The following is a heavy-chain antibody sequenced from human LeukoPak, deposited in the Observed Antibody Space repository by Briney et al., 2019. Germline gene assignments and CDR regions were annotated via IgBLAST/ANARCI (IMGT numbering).Heavy chain of an antibody. V-gene: IGHV4-39*01. D-gene: IGHD5-24*01. CDR3: ARHRDGYNLDY. J-gene: IGHJ4*02. CDR2: IYYSGST. CDR1: GGSISSSSYY. Sequence: PSETLSLTXTVSGGSISSSSYYWGWIRQPPGKGLEWIGSIYYSGSTYYNPSLKSRVTISVDTSKNQFSLKLSSVTAADTAVYYCARHRDGYNLDYWGQGTLVTVSS.